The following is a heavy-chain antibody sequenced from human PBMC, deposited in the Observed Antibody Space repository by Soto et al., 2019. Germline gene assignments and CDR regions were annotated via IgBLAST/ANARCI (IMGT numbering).Heavy chain of an antibody. Sequence: QVQLQQWGAGLLKPSETLSLTCAVYGGSFSGYYWSWIRQPPGKGLEWIGEINHSGSTNYNPSLKSXXTXSXXTSKNQFSLKLSSVTAADTAVYYCARSRFTRWFDYWGQGTLVTVSS. CDR3: ARSRFTRWFDY. V-gene: IGHV4-34*01. J-gene: IGHJ4*02. CDR2: INHSGST. CDR1: GGSFSGYY. D-gene: IGHD3-3*01.